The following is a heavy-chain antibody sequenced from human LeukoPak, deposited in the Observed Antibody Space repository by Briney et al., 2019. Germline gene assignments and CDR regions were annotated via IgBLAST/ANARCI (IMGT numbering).Heavy chain of an antibody. J-gene: IGHJ4*02. CDR3: ARALGYYDSSGYGVRYFDY. CDR1: GGTFSSYA. CDR2: IIPILGIA. Sequence: SVKVSCKASGGTFSSYAISWVRQAPGQGLEWMGRIIPILGIANYAQKFQGRVTITADKSTSTAYMELSSLRSEDTAVYYCARALGYYDSSGYGVRYFDYWGQGTLVTVSS. V-gene: IGHV1-69*04. D-gene: IGHD3-22*01.